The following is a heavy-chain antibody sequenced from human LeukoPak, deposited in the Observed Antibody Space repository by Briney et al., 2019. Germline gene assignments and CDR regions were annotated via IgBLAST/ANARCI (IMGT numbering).Heavy chain of an antibody. CDR3: ATSDTVSTYNWFDP. D-gene: IGHD5/OR15-5a*01. J-gene: IGHJ5*02. Sequence: WETLSLTCNVSGGSISSNTYFWGWIRRPPGKGLEWIGSIRYSGSTYYNPSLKSRVTISVDTSKNQFSLNLSSLTAADTAVYYCATSDTVSTYNWFDPWGQGTLVTVS. CDR2: IRYSGST. CDR1: GGSISSNTYF. V-gene: IGHV4-39*01.